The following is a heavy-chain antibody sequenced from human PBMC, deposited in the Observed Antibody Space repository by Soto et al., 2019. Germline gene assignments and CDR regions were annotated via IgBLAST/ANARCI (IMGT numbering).Heavy chain of an antibody. CDR3: ARGGRQYSIAAPDY. CDR2: MNPNSGNT. V-gene: IGHV1-8*01. CDR1: GYTFTSYD. Sequence: QVQLVQSGAEVKKPGASVKVSCKASGYTFTSYDINWVRQATGQGLEWMGWMNPNSGNTSYAQKFQGRVTMTRNTSISTAYMELSSLRSEDPAVYYSARGGRQYSIAAPDYWGQGTLVTVSS. J-gene: IGHJ4*02. D-gene: IGHD6-6*01.